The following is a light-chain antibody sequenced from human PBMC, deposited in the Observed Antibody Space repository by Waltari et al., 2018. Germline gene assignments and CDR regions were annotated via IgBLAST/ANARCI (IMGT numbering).Light chain of an antibody. J-gene: IGKJ4*01. CDR2: WAS. Sequence: DIVMTQSPDSLAVSLGERATINCKSSQGILDGSNNRNSLAWYQQKPGQSPNLLIYWASTRESGVPDRVSGSGSGTDFSLTISSLQAEDVAVYYCQQYYRVPLTFGGGTKIEFK. V-gene: IGKV4-1*01. CDR3: QQYYRVPLT. CDR1: QGILDGSNNRNS.